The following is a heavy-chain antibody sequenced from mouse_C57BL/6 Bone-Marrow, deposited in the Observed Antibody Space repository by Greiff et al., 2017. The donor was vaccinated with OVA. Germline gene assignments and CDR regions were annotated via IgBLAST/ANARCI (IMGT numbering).Heavy chain of an antibody. CDR3: ARDSPITTVVARAY. CDR1: GFTFSSYA. Sequence: EVMLVESGGGLVKPGGSLKLSCAASGFTFSSYAMSWVRQTPEKRLEWVATISDGGSYTYYPDNVKGRFTISRDNAKNNLYLQMSHLKSEDTAMYYCARDSPITTVVARAYGGQGTLVTVSA. J-gene: IGHJ3*01. D-gene: IGHD1-1*01. V-gene: IGHV5-4*01. CDR2: ISDGGSYT.